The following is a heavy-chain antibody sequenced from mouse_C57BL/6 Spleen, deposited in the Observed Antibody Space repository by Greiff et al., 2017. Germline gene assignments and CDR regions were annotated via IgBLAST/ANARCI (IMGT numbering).Heavy chain of an antibody. Sequence: QVQLQQSGAELVKPGASVKISCKASGYAFSSYWMHWVKQRPGKGLEWIGQIYPGDGDTNYNGKFKGKATLTADKSSSTAYMQLSSLTSEDSAVYFCAREGNNGYDDYWGQGTTLTVSS. J-gene: IGHJ2*01. V-gene: IGHV1-80*01. CDR3: AREGNNGYDDY. D-gene: IGHD2-2*01. CDR1: GYAFSSYW. CDR2: IYPGDGDT.